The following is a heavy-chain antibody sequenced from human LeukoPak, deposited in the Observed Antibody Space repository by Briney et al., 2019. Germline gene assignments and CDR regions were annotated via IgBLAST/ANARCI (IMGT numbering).Heavy chain of an antibody. D-gene: IGHD3-16*02. Sequence: ASVKVSCKASGYSFTSHSINWVRQAPGQGLEWMGWINMNTGSPTYAQGFAGRFVFSLDTSASTAYLQISSLKSEDTAVYYCARDRAIAHFDYWGQGTLVTVSS. CDR2: INMNTGSP. CDR3: ARDRAIAHFDY. V-gene: IGHV7-4-1*02. CDR1: GYSFTSHS. J-gene: IGHJ4*02.